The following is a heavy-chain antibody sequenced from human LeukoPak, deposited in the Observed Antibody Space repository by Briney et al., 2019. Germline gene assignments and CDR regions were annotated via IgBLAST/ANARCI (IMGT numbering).Heavy chain of an antibody. CDR2: ISAYNGNT. J-gene: IGHJ4*02. Sequence: ASVKVSCKASGYTFTSYGISWVRQAPGQGLEWMGWISAYNGNTNYAQKLQGRVTMTTDTSTSTAYMELRSLRSDDTAVYYCARDRGVVVPAAIGGPPFDYWGQGTLVTVSS. CDR3: ARDRGVVVPAAIGGPPFDY. D-gene: IGHD2-2*02. V-gene: IGHV1-18*01. CDR1: GYTFTSYG.